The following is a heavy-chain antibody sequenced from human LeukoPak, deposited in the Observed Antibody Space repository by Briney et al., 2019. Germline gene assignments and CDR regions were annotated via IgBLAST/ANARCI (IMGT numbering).Heavy chain of an antibody. V-gene: IGHV5-51*01. Sequence: GESLKISCKGSGYSFISYWSGWVRQMPGKGREGMGIIFPGDSDTRYSSSFQGQVTISADKSIPTAYMQCSSLQASDTAMYYCARLTHAAFYYDSSGSYYPRRYFDYWGQGTLVTVSS. J-gene: IGHJ4*02. CDR3: ARLTHAAFYYDSSGSYYPRRYFDY. CDR2: IFPGDSDT. D-gene: IGHD3-22*01. CDR1: GYSFISYW.